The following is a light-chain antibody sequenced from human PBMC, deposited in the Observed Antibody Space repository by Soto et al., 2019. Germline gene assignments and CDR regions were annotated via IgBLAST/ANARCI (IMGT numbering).Light chain of an antibody. CDR1: QDVGRY. J-gene: IGKJ1*01. Sequence: AIRMTQSPSSLSASAGDRVAIACRASQDVGRYLAWYQQKPGQAPKLLIYGASTLQSGVPSRLSGGGSGTDFTLTILCLQSADCATYYCQHYKNYPWTFGQGTNVEIK. CDR3: QHYKNYPWT. V-gene: IGKV1-8*01. CDR2: GAS.